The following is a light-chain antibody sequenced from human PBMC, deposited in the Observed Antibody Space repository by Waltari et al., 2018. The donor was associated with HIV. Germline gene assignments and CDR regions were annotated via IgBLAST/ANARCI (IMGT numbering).Light chain of an antibody. CDR3: SSYTSSSLYV. J-gene: IGLJ1*01. Sequence: QSALTQPASVSGSPGQSITISCPGTSSYVGGYNYVSWYQQHPGKAPKLMIYEVSNRPSGVSNRFSGSKSGNTASLTISGLQAEDEADYYCSSYTSSSLYVFGTGTKVTVL. V-gene: IGLV2-14*01. CDR1: SSYVGGYNY. CDR2: EVS.